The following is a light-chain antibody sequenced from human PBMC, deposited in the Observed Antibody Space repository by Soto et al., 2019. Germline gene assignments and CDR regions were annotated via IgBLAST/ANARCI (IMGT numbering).Light chain of an antibody. J-gene: IGLJ2*01. V-gene: IGLV1-40*01. Sequence: HSVLTQPPSVSGAPGQRVTISCTGSSSNIGADFDVQWYQHLPGTAPKLLMYGDRNRPSGVPDRFSGSKSGTSASLAITGLQAEDEADYYCQSYDSSLSGVVFGGGTKLTVL. CDR3: QSYDSSLSGVV. CDR1: SSNIGADFD. CDR2: GDR.